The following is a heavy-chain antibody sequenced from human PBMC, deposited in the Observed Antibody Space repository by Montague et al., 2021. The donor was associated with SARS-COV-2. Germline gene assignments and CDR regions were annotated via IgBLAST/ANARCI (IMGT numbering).Heavy chain of an antibody. Sequence: ETLSLTCLVSGGTISTDNLYWYWAWIRQPPGKGLEWIGSIFHNGDSYYNPSLNTRVTISIDTSRNHSSLSLTSVTAPDTAVYYCARHVSNLRAAADYFDSWGQGTPVTVSS. J-gene: IGHJ4*02. CDR2: IFHNGDS. D-gene: IGHD5/OR15-5a*01. CDR3: ARHVSNLRAAADYFDS. CDR1: GGTISTDNLYWY. V-gene: IGHV4-39*01.